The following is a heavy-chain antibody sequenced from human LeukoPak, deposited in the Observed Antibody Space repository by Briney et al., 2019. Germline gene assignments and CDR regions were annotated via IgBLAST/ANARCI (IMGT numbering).Heavy chain of an antibody. CDR1: GGSISSSDYY. CDR3: ARRRRNYAVDS. D-gene: IGHD2-2*01. J-gene: IGHJ5*01. CDR2: MSSSGST. Sequence: SETLSLTCIVSGGSISSSDYYWGWIRLPPGKGQEWIGSMSSSGSTYYNPSLKSRVTMSVDTSSNQFSLKLNSVTAADTAVYYCARRRRNYAVDSWGQGTLVTVSS. V-gene: IGHV4-39*01.